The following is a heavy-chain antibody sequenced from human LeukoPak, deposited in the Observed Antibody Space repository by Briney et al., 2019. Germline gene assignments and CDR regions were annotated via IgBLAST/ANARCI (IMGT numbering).Heavy chain of an antibody. Sequence: GGSLRLSCVASAFTFSTYWMTWVRQAPGKGLEWVAKIKPDGSQKYYVDSVKGRFTISRENAKNSLYLQMNSLRAEDTAVYYCARDRQNFDYWGQGTLVTVSS. CDR1: AFTFSTYW. V-gene: IGHV3-7*04. J-gene: IGHJ4*02. CDR2: IKPDGSQK. CDR3: ARDRQNFDY.